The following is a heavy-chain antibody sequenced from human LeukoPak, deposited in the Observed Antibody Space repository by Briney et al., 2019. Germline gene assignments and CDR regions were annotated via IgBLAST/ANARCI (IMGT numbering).Heavy chain of an antibody. J-gene: IGHJ5*02. V-gene: IGHV4-39*01. Sequence: PAEALSLTCTVSDGSISSSSYYWGWIRQPPGKGLEWIGSIYYSGSTYYNPSLKSRVTISVDTSKNQFSLKLISVTAADTPVYYCARQQRITIIVVVLNWFDPWGQGTLVTVSS. CDR3: ARQQRITIIVVVLNWFDP. D-gene: IGHD3-22*01. CDR2: IYYSGST. CDR1: DGSISSSSYY.